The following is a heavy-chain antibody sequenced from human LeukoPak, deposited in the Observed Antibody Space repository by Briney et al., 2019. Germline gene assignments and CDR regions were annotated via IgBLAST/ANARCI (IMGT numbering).Heavy chain of an antibody. D-gene: IGHD4-11*01. CDR3: ARSHDYTNYVSP. V-gene: IGHV1-2*02. Sequence: GASVKVSCKASGFTFIGYYIHWVRRAPGQGLEWMGWINPNGGKTHYAQKFQGRVTLTTDTSLSTAYLGLSSLISDDTAVYYCARSHDYTNYVSPWGQGTLVTVSS. J-gene: IGHJ5*02. CDR1: GFTFIGYY. CDR2: INPNGGKT.